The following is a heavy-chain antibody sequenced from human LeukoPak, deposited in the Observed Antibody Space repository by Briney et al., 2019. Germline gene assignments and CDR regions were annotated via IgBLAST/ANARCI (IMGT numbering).Heavy chain of an antibody. Sequence: PSETLSLTCTVSGDSISNYYWSWIRQPPGKGLEWIGYIYYSGSTNYNPSLKSRVTISVDTSKNQFSLKLSSVTAAGTAVYYCARLQYYYGSGSLDSWGQGTLVTVSS. D-gene: IGHD3-10*01. CDR1: GDSISNYY. CDR2: IYYSGST. J-gene: IGHJ4*02. CDR3: ARLQYYYGSGSLDS. V-gene: IGHV4-59*08.